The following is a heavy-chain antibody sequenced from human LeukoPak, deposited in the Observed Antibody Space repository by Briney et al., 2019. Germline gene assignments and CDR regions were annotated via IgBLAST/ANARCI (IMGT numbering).Heavy chain of an antibody. J-gene: IGHJ4*02. CDR2: ISGSGGST. CDR3: AKKFSTGRLIHS. Sequence: GGSLRLSCAASGFTVSSNYMSWVRQAPGKGLEWVSLISGSGGSTFYADSVKGRFTISRDNSKNTLYLQMNSLRAEDTAVYYCAKKFSTGRLIHSWGQGTLVTVSS. V-gene: IGHV3-23*01. D-gene: IGHD2-8*02. CDR1: GFTVSSNY.